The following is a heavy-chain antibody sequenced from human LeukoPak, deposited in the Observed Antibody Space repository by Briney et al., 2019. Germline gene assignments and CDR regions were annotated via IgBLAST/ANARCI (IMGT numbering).Heavy chain of an antibody. CDR2: IESGGST. D-gene: IGHD3-10*01. V-gene: IGHV3-53*01. J-gene: IGHJ6*02. CDR1: GFAVSSKY. Sequence: GGSLRLSCAASGFAVSSKYMNWVRQAPGKGLEWVSVIESGGSTYYADSVKGRFTVSRDNFQNTLYLQMNSLRAEDTAVYYCARVGSYYDMDVWGQGTTVTVSS. CDR3: ARVGSYYDMDV.